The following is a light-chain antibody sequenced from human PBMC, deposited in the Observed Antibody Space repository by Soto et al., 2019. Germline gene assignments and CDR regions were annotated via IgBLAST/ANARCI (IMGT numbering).Light chain of an antibody. CDR1: SSNIGGNS. Sequence: VLTQPPSVSAAPGQKVTISCSGSSSNIGGNSVSWYQQLPGTAPKLLIYDDNKRPSGIPDRFSGSKSGTSATLGITGFXTGDEADYYCGSWDSSLSAYVLGTGTKVTVL. CDR3: GSWDSSLSAYV. J-gene: IGLJ1*01. CDR2: DDN. V-gene: IGLV1-51*01.